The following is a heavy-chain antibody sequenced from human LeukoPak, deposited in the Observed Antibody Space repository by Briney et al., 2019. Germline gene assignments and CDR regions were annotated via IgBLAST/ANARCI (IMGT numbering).Heavy chain of an antibody. Sequence: GASVKVSRKASGGTFSSYAISWVRQAPGQGLEWMGGIIPIFGTANYAQKFQGRVTITTDESTSTAYMELSSLRSEDTAVYYCARAPGYSSPFDYWGQGTLVTVSS. CDR2: IIPIFGTA. D-gene: IGHD6-13*01. CDR3: ARAPGYSSPFDY. V-gene: IGHV1-69*05. CDR1: GGTFSSYA. J-gene: IGHJ4*02.